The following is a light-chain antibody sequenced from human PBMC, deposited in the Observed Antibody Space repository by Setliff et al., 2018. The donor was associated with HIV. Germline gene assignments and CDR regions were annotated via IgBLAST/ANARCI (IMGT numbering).Light chain of an antibody. CDR2: DVN. J-gene: IGLJ3*02. Sequence: QSVLTQPASVSGSPGQSITIFCTGNSSNIGNYNLVSWYQRHPDKAPKLIIYDVNKRPSGVSTRFSGATSDNTASLRISGLQAEDEADYYCCPFTDHPSFWVFGGGTKVTVL. CDR1: SSNIGNYNL. V-gene: IGLV2-23*02. CDR3: CPFTDHPSFWV.